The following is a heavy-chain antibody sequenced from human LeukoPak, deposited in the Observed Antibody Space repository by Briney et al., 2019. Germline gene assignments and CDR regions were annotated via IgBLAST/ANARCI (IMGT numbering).Heavy chain of an antibody. CDR3: ARESVAAAGTQDY. CDR1: GGTFSSYA. CDR2: IIPIFGTA. J-gene: IGHJ4*02. D-gene: IGHD6-13*01. Sequence: ASVKVSCKASGGTFSSYAIGWVRQAPGQGLEWMGGIIPIFGTANYAQKFQGRVTITADESTSTAYMELSSLRSEDTAVYYCARESVAAAGTQDYWGQGTLVTVSS. V-gene: IGHV1-69*13.